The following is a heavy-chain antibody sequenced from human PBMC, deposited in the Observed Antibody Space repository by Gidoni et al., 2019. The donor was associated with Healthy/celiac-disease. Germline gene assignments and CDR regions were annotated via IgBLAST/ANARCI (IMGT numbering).Heavy chain of an antibody. V-gene: IGHV4-31*03. D-gene: IGHD6-19*01. J-gene: IGHJ4*02. CDR2: IYYSGST. CDR1: GGSLSSCGYY. CDR3: ASSHSRGPIQYY. Sequence: QVQLQESGPGLVKPSQTLSLTCTVSGGSLSSCGYYWSWLRQHPGKGLEWIGYIYYSGSTYYNPSLKSRVTISVDTSKNQFSLKLSSVTAADTAVYYCASSHSRGPIQYYWGQGTLVTVSS.